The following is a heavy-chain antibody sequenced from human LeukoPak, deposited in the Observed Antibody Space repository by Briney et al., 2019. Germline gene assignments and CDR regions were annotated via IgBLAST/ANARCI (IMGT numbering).Heavy chain of an antibody. CDR3: AKDGPSYDSSGLELDY. V-gene: IGHV3-33*06. CDR2: IWYDGSNK. CDR1: GFTFSSYG. J-gene: IGHJ4*02. Sequence: PGGSLRLSCAASGFTFSSYGMHWVRQAPGKGLEWVAVIWYDGSNKYYADSVKGRFTISRDNSKNTLYLQMNSLRAEDTAVYYCAKDGPSYDSSGLELDYWGQGTLVTVSS. D-gene: IGHD3-22*01.